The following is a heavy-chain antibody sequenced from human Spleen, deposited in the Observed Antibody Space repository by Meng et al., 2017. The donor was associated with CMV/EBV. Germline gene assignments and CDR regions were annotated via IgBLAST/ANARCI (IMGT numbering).Heavy chain of an antibody. Sequence: ASVKVSCKASGYTFTSYDINWVRQATGQGLEWMGWMNPNSGNKGYAQKFQGRVTMARNTSISTAYMELSSLRSDDTAVYYCVRDSGSSTWYGTYYYYGMDVWGQGTTVTVSS. J-gene: IGHJ6*02. CDR3: VRDSGSSTWYGTYYYYGMDV. V-gene: IGHV1-8*01. CDR2: MNPNSGNK. D-gene: IGHD2-2*01. CDR1: GYTFTSYD.